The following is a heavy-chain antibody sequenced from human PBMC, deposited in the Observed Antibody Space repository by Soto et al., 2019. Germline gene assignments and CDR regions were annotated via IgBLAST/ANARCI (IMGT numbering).Heavy chain of an antibody. CDR2: INYGGSDK. V-gene: IGHV3-7*01. Sequence: GRSLRLSCAASGFIFTNYYMTWVRQPPGKGLEWVANINYGGSDKWYVDSARGRFTISRDNAKNSLYLQMNNLRVEDTAVYYRARRADGHSIDHWGQGTPVNVSS. CDR3: ARRADGHSIDH. CDR1: GFIFTNYY. J-gene: IGHJ4*02.